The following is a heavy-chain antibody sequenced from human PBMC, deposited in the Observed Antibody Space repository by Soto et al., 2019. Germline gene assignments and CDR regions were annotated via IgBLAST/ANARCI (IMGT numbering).Heavy chain of an antibody. V-gene: IGHV3-48*02. CDR3: ARSPSYYDSSGYYPRGHNWFDP. CDR2: ISSSSSTI. D-gene: IGHD3-22*01. Sequence: GGSLRLSCAASGFTFSSYSMNWVRQAPGKGLEWVSYISSSSSTIYYADSVKGRFTISRDNAKNSLYLQMNSLRDEDTAVYYCARSPSYYDSSGYYPRGHNWFDPWGQGTLVTVSS. CDR1: GFTFSSYS. J-gene: IGHJ5*02.